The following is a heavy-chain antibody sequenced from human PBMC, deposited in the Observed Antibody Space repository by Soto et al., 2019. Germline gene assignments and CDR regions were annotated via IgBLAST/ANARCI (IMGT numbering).Heavy chain of an antibody. CDR3: ARLIYDSRLNYLYFDS. J-gene: IGHJ4*02. D-gene: IGHD3-22*01. CDR2: VYRDGSA. V-gene: IGHV4-4*02. Sequence: SETLSLTCDVSGVSISSGNWWSWVRQPPGKELEWIGEVYRDGSANYHPSLERRVTISVDTSKNQFSLSLSSVTAADTAIYYCARLIYDSRLNYLYFDSWGQGMLVIVSS. CDR1: GVSISSGNW.